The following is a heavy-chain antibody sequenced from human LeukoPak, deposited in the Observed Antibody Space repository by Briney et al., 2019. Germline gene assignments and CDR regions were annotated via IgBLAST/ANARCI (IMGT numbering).Heavy chain of an antibody. J-gene: IGHJ4*02. Sequence: GGSLRLSCAASGISFSNYWMHWVRQAPGKGLEWVANIKEDGSQRNYVDSVKGRFTISRDNAKNSLYLQMNNLGAEDTAVYYCATGIETHFRGSDSWGQGTLVTVSS. CDR1: GISFSNYW. CDR2: IKEDGSQR. D-gene: IGHD1-1*01. CDR3: ATGIETHFRGSDS. V-gene: IGHV3-7*01.